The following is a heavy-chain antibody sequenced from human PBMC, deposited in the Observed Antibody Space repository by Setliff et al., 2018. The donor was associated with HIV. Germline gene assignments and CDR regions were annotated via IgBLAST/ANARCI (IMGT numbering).Heavy chain of an antibody. V-gene: IGHV4-34*01. D-gene: IGHD2-21*02. CDR1: GVPFSDYY. CDR2: ANHNGNI. J-gene: IGHJ4*02. CDR3: AITIVGVTTEMY. Sequence: LWETLSLTCGLNGVPFSDYYWNWIRQSPGKGLEWIVEANHNGNINYNPSLQSRVTVPVDTSKPQFSLKMNSVTAADTAVYYCAITIVGVTTEMYWGQGTLVTVS.